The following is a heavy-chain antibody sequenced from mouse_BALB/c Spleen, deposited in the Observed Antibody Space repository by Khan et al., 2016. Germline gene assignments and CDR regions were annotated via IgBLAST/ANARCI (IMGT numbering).Heavy chain of an antibody. CDR2: ISYSGST. D-gene: IGHD1-2*01. CDR1: GYSITSGYG. Sequence: EVQLQESGPGLVKPSQSLSLTCTVTGYSITSGYGWNWIRQFPGNKLEWMGYISYSGSTNYNPSPKNRISITRATSKNQFFLQLNSVTTEDTATYYCARTARIKYWGQGTTLTVSS. J-gene: IGHJ2*01. CDR3: ARTARIKY. V-gene: IGHV3-2*02.